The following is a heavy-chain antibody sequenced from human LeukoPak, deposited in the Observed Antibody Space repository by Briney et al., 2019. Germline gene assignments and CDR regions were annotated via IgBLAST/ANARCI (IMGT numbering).Heavy chain of an antibody. Sequence: AASVKFSCKFSGYTLTELSMHWVRQAPGNGMEWIGGSDPEDGETIYAQKFQGRVTMTEDTSTDTAYMELSSLRSEDTAVYYCATGDYEAGAFDIWGQGTMVTVSS. CDR3: ATGDYEAGAFDI. CDR2: SDPEDGET. J-gene: IGHJ3*02. CDR1: GYTLTELS. D-gene: IGHD4-17*01. V-gene: IGHV1-24*01.